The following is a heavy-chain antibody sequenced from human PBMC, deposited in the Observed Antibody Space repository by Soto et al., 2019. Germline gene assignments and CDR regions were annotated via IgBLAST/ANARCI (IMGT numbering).Heavy chain of an antibody. J-gene: IGHJ4*02. V-gene: IGHV1-2*04. CDR1: GYTFTGYY. CDR2: INPNSGGT. Sequence: QVQLVQSGAEVKKPGASVKVSCKASGYTFTGYYMHWVRQDPGQGLEWMGWINPNSGGTNYAQKFQGWVTMTRDTSISTAYMELSRLRSDDTAVYYCARALAATPTWGFDYWGQGTLVTVSS. D-gene: IGHD2-15*01. CDR3: ARALAATPTWGFDY.